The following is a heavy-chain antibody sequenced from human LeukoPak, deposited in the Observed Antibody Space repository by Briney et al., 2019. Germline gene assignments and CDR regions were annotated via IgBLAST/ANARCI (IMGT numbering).Heavy chain of an antibody. CDR3: ARHSGVAGTFYYYYYYMDV. CDR2: INHSGST. J-gene: IGHJ6*03. CDR1: GGSFSGCY. V-gene: IGHV4-34*01. D-gene: IGHD6-19*01. Sequence: SETLSLTCAVYGGSFSGCYWSWIRQPPGKGLEWIGEINHSGSTNYNPSLKSRVTISVDTSKNQFSLKLSSVTAADTAVYYCARHSGVAGTFYYYYYYMDVWGKGTTVTISS.